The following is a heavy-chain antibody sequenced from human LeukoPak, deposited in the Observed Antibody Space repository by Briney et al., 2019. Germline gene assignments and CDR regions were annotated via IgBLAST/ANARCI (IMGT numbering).Heavy chain of an antibody. CDR3: ARETAGTFHFDF. CDR2: IYPGDSDT. Sequence: GESLKISCKGSGYSVTSYWIGWVRQMPGKAPEWMGIIYPGDSDTRYSPSFQGQVTISADKSIRTAYLQWSSLKASDTAIYYCARETAGTFHFDFWGQGTLVTVSS. J-gene: IGHJ4*02. V-gene: IGHV5-51*01. D-gene: IGHD6-13*01. CDR1: GYSVTSYW.